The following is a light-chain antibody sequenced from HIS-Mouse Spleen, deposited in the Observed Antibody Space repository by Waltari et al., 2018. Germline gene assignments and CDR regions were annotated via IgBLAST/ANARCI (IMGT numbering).Light chain of an antibody. J-gene: IGLJ2*01. Sequence: QSALTQPRSVSGSPGQSVTISCTGTSSDAGGYNYVSWYHQHPGKAPKLMIYDVSKRPSGVPDRFSGSKSGNTASLTISGLQAEDEADYYCCSYAGSYPVVFGGGTKLTVL. CDR2: DVS. CDR3: CSYAGSYPVV. V-gene: IGLV2-11*01. CDR1: SSDAGGYNY.